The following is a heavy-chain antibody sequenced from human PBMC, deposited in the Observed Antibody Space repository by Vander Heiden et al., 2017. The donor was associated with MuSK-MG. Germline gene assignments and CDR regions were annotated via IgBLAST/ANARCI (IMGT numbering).Heavy chain of an antibody. V-gene: IGHV4-31*03. CDR2: IYYSGGT. CDR1: GASVSNDY. Sequence: QVQPQESGPGLVKPSQTLSLTCTVSGASVSNDYWSWFRQRPGKGLEWIGYIYYSGGTFYTPSLRSRVIISIDTSKNQVSLRLDSVTAADTAIYYCVRDDYEDYGVGYWGQGTLVTVSS. CDR3: VRDDYEDYGVGY. J-gene: IGHJ4*02. D-gene: IGHD4-17*01.